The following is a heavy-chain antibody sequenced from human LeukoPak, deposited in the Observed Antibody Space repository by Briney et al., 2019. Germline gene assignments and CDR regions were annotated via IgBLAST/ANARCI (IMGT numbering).Heavy chain of an antibody. Sequence: SETLSLTCAVYGGSFSGCYWSWIRQPPGKGLEWIGEINHSGSTNYNPSLKSRVTISVDTSKNQFSLKLSSVTAADTAVYYCVGYYYGSGSPQDYWGQGTLVTVSS. V-gene: IGHV4-34*01. CDR3: VGYYYGSGSPQDY. CDR1: GGSFSGCY. CDR2: INHSGST. J-gene: IGHJ4*02. D-gene: IGHD3-10*01.